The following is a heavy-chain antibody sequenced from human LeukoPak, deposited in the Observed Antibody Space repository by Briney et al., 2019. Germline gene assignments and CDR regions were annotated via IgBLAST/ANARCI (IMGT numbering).Heavy chain of an antibody. D-gene: IGHD3-9*01. CDR2: INPSGHIT. J-gene: IGHJ3*02. Sequence: GASVKVSCKASGYIFTNHWMHWVRQAPGQGLEWMGVINPSGHITRNAQKFQGRVTMTRDTSTSTAYMELSSLRSEDTAVYYCATVPRGDGGYDILTGYFPSDAFDIWGQGTMVTVSS. CDR1: GYIFTNHW. V-gene: IGHV1-46*01. CDR3: ATVPRGDGGYDILTGYFPSDAFDI.